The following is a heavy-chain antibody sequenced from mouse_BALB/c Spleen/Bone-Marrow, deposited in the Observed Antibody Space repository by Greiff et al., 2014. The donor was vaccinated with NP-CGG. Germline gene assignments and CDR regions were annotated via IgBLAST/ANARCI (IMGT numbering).Heavy chain of an antibody. Sequence: QVQLQQPGAELVKPGASVKLSCKASGYTFTSYWMHWVKQRPGQGLEWIGEINPSNGRTNYNEKFKSKATLTVDKSSSTAYMQLSSLTSEDSAVYYCARRTTTVVATDYWGQGTPLTVSS. V-gene: IGHV1S81*02. J-gene: IGHJ2*01. D-gene: IGHD1-1*01. CDR2: INPSNGRT. CDR1: GYTFTSYW. CDR3: ARRTTTVVATDY.